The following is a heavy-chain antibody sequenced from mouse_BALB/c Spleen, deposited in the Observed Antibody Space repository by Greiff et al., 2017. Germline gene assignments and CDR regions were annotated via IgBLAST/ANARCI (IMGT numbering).Heavy chain of an antibody. CDR2: ISYDGSN. CDR3: ARDRTFAY. Sequence: EVQRVESGPGLVKPSQSLSLTCSVTGYSITSGYYWNWIRQFPGNKLEWMGYISYDGSNNYNPSLKNRISITRDTSKNQFFLKLNSVTTEDTATYYCARDRTFAYWGQGTLVTVSA. J-gene: IGHJ3*01. CDR1: GYSITSGYY. V-gene: IGHV3-6*02.